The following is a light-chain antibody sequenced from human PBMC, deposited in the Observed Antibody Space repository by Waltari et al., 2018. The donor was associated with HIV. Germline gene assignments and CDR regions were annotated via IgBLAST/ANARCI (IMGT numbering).Light chain of an antibody. CDR3: QQYYNWPPTWT. V-gene: IGKV3-15*01. CDR1: QSVTRN. J-gene: IGKJ1*01. CDR2: GAS. Sequence: EIVMTQSPATLSVSPGERATLSCRASQSVTRNLAWYQQRPGQAPRLLISGASTRATDIPARFSGSGSGTEFTLTISSLQSEDFAVYYCQQYYNWPPTWTFGQGTRVEIK.